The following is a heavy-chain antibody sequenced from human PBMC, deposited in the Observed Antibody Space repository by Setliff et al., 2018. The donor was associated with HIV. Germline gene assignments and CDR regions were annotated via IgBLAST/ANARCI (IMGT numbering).Heavy chain of an antibody. CDR1: GDSMSGYY. D-gene: IGHD7-27*01. CDR2: IHTSGST. Sequence: PSETLSLTCAVSGDSMSGYYWSWIRQSPGKKLEWIGDIHTSGSTNYNPSLKSRVTISLDTSNDRFSLRLSSVTAADTAVYYCARAPTGELDFWGQGTLVTVSS. CDR3: ARAPTGELDF. V-gene: IGHV4-4*08. J-gene: IGHJ4*02.